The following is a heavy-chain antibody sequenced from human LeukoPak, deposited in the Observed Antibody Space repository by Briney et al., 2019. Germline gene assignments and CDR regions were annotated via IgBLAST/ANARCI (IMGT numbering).Heavy chain of an antibody. D-gene: IGHD3-10*01. J-gene: IGHJ6*02. CDR3: ARDAPGQDGMDV. CDR2: IWYDGSNK. Sequence: GGSLRLSCAASGFTFSSYGMHWVRQAPGKGLEWVAVIWYDGSNKYYGDSVKGRFTISRDNSKNTLYLQMNSLRVEDTAVYYCARDAPGQDGMDVGGQGTTVTVSS. V-gene: IGHV3-33*01. CDR1: GFTFSSYG.